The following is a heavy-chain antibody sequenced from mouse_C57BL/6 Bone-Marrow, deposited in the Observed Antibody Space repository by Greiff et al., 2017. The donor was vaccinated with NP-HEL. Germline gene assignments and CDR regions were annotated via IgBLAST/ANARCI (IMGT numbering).Heavy chain of an antibody. CDR1: GYTFTNYW. CDR3: ARGVYPYAMDY. J-gene: IGHJ4*01. CDR2: IYPGGGYT. V-gene: IGHV1-63*01. Sequence: VHLVESGAELVRPGTSVKMSCKASGYTFTNYWIGWAKQRPGHGLEWIGDIYPGGGYTNYNEKFKGKATLTADKSSSTAYMQFSSLTSEDSAIYYCARGVYPYAMDYWGQGTSVTVSS.